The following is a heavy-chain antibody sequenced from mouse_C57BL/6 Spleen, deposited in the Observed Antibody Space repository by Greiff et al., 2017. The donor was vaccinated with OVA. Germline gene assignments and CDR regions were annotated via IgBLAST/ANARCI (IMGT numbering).Heavy chain of an antibody. V-gene: IGHV1-55*01. CDR3: AREGNYAMDY. J-gene: IGHJ4*01. Sequence: QVQLKQSGAELVKPGASVKMSCKASGYTFTSYWITWVKQRPGQGLEWIGDIYPGSGSTNYNEKLKSKATLTVDTSSSTAYMQLSSLTSEDSAVYYCAREGNYAMDYWGQGTSVTVSS. CDR2: IYPGSGST. CDR1: GYTFTSYW.